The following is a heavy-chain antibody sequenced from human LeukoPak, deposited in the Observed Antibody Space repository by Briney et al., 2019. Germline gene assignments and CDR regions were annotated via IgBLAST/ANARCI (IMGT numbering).Heavy chain of an antibody. V-gene: IGHV4-59*01. J-gene: IGHJ4*02. Sequence: PSETLSLTCTVSGGSISGYYSNWVRQPPGKGLEWIGYVHSNGNPNYNPSVNSRVTVSVDTSTNQFSLNLNSVTTADTAVYYCARDLGITGTRVPDWGRGIMVTVSS. CDR3: ARDLGITGTRVPD. CDR1: GGSISGYY. D-gene: IGHD1-7*01. CDR2: VHSNGNP.